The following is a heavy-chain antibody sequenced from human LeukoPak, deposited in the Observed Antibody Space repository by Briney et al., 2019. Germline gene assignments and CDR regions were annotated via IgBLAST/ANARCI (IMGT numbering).Heavy chain of an antibody. CDR2: ISGSGGST. Sequence: GGSLRLSCAASGFTFSSYDMSWVRQAPGKGLEWVSGISGSGGSTNYADSLKGRFTISRENSKNTLYLQMNSLRAEDTAVYYCAKARASGTYNYYYGMDVWGQGTTVTVSS. CDR1: GFTFSSYD. CDR3: AKARASGTYNYYYGMDV. D-gene: IGHD3-10*01. J-gene: IGHJ6*02. V-gene: IGHV3-23*01.